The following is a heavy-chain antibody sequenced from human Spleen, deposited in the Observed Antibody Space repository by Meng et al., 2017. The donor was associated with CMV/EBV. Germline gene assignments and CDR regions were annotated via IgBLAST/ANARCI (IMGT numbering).Heavy chain of an antibody. Sequence: GESLKISCVASGFTFSNYAMAWVRQAPGKGLEYVSTIYSDGSSAYYADSVKGRFTISRDNSKNTLFLQMTSLRADDTAVYYCARSPGSAEDVWGQGTTVTVSS. V-gene: IGHV3-23*03. CDR3: ARSPGSAEDV. J-gene: IGHJ6*02. CDR1: GFTFSNYA. D-gene: IGHD1-26*01. CDR2: IYSDGSSA.